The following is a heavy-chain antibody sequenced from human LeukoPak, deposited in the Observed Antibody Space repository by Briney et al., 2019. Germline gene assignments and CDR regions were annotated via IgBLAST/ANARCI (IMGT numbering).Heavy chain of an antibody. Sequence: GGSLRLSCAASGFTSDSYSMSWVRQAPGKGLEWVSSISGSGSYKYYADSVKGRFPISRDNAKNSLYLQINSLRAEDTAVYYCARTITAASFDCWGQGTLVTVSS. CDR2: ISGSGSYK. CDR1: GFTSDSYS. J-gene: IGHJ4*02. V-gene: IGHV3-21*01. CDR3: ARTITAASFDC. D-gene: IGHD6-25*01.